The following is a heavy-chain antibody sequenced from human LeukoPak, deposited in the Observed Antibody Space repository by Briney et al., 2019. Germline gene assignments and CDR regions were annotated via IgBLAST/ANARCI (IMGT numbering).Heavy chain of an antibody. D-gene: IGHD6-13*01. CDR2: LNSDGSST. Sequence: GGSLRLSCAASGFTFSRYWMHWVRQAPGKGLVWVSRLNSDGSSTTYADSVKGRFTISRDNAKNSLYLQMNSLRAEDTALYYCAKDQSYIAAPGFDYWGQGTLVTVSS. CDR1: GFTFSRYW. CDR3: AKDQSYIAAPGFDY. J-gene: IGHJ4*02. V-gene: IGHV3-74*01.